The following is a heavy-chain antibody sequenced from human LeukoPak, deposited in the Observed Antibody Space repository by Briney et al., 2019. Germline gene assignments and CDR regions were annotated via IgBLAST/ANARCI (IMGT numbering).Heavy chain of an antibody. D-gene: IGHD1-26*01. CDR1: GFTFSSYS. Sequence: HPGGSLRLSCAASGFTFSSYSMYWVRQAPGKGLEWVSHITASGTAMFYADSVKGRFTISRDNAKNSLYLQMNSLRDEDTAVYYCASSGSYRFDYWGQGTLVTVSS. V-gene: IGHV3-48*02. J-gene: IGHJ4*02. CDR3: ASSGSYRFDY. CDR2: ITASGTAM.